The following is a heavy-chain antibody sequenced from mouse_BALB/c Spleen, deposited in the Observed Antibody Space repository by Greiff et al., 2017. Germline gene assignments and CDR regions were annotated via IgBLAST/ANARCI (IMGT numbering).Heavy chain of an antibody. CDR3: ARGFDDYAWFAY. J-gene: IGHJ3*01. CDR1: GFSLTSYG. CDR2: IWAGGST. V-gene: IGHV2-9*02. Sequence: VQLQESGPGLVAPSQSLSITCTVSGFSLTSYGVHWVRQPPGKGLEWLGVIWAGGSTNYNSALMSRLSISKDNSKSQVFLKMNSLQTDDTAMYYCARGFDDYAWFAYWGQGTLVTVSA. D-gene: IGHD2-4*01.